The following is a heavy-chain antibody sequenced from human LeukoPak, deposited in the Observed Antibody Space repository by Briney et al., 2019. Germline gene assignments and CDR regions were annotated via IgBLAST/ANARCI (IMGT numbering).Heavy chain of an antibody. CDR1: GGSTSSGAYY. J-gene: IGHJ4*02. Sequence: SQTLSLTCTISGGSTSSGAYYWSWVRQPPGEGLEWIGYIYYSGTTYYNPSLKSRVTISVDTSKNQFSLKLTSVTAADTAVYFCARGPYGSGSYYLGQGTLVTVSS. V-gene: IGHV4-30-4*01. D-gene: IGHD3-10*01. CDR2: IYYSGTT. CDR3: ARGPYGSGSYY.